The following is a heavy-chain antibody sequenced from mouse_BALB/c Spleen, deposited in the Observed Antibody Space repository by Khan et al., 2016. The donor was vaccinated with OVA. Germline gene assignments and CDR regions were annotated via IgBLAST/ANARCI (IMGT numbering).Heavy chain of an antibody. CDR2: ILYSSST. V-gene: IGHV3-8*02. Sequence: EVQLEESGPSLVKPSQTLSLTCSVTGDSITSGYWCWIRKFPGNKLEYMGYILYSSSTYYYPSFISRISIPRHTTPNNYFLQLNSVTTEDTATYYCSRSTYRYAFAYWGQGTLVTVSA. CDR3: SRSTYRYAFAY. J-gene: IGHJ3*01. CDR1: GDSITSGY. D-gene: IGHD2-14*01.